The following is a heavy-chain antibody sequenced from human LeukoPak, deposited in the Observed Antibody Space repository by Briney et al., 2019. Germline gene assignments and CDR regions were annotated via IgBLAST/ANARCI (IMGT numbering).Heavy chain of an antibody. V-gene: IGHV4-38-2*02. Sequence: SETLSLTCTVSGYSISSGYYWGWIRQPPGKGLEWIGSIYHSGSTYYNPSLKSRVTISVDTSKNQFSLKLSSVTAADTAVYYCARVGVSSTNWFDPWGQGTLVTVSS. CDR1: GYSISSGYY. CDR3: ARVGVSSTNWFDP. CDR2: IYHSGST. D-gene: IGHD2-2*01. J-gene: IGHJ5*02.